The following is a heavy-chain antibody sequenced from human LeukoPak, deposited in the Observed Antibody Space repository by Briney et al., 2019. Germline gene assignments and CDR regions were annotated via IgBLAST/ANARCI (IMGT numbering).Heavy chain of an antibody. Sequence: SETLSLTCAVYGGSLSGYHWSWIRQPPGKGLEWIGEINHSGSTNYSPSLKSRVTISVDTSKNQFSLKLSSVTAADTAVYYCARGRNYYYYMDVWGKGTTVTVSS. CDR3: ARGRNYYYYMDV. CDR2: INHSGST. V-gene: IGHV4-34*01. CDR1: GGSLSGYH. D-gene: IGHD1-14*01. J-gene: IGHJ6*03.